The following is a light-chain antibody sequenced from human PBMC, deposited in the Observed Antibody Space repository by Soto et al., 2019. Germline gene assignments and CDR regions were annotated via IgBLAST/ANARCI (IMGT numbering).Light chain of an antibody. V-gene: IGKV3-15*01. CDR1: ESVSSN. CDR3: QQYKNWFGS. Sequence: ELLMTQSPATQSVSPGERATLSCRASESVSSNLAWYQLKPGQAPRVLIYGASTRATGIPARFSGSGSGTEFTLTINSLQSEDFAVYYCQQYKNWFGSFAQGTKVDIK. J-gene: IGKJ1*01. CDR2: GAS.